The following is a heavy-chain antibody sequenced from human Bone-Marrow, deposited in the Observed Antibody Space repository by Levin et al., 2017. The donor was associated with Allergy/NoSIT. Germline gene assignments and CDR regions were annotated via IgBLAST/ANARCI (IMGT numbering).Heavy chain of an antibody. V-gene: IGHV4-34*01. J-gene: IGHJ6*02. D-gene: IGHD4/OR15-4a*01. CDR3: ARELGVADYGASVYGMDV. CDR1: GGSFSGYY. Sequence: ASETLSLTCAVYGGSFSGYYYRWIRQPPGKGLEWIGEINHSGITNYNPSLKSRVSISVDTSKSQVSLKLNSVTAADTAVYYCARELGVADYGASVYGMDVWGQGTTVIVSS. CDR2: INHSGIT.